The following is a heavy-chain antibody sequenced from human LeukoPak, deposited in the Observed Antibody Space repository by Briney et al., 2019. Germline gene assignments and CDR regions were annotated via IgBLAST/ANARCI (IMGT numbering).Heavy chain of an antibody. CDR2: IIPNNGGT. CDR3: ARGLSIEGYNFNY. J-gene: IGHJ4*02. D-gene: IGHD5-24*01. V-gene: IGHV1-2*02. CDR1: GYTFTDYY. Sequence: ASVKVSCKASGYTFTDYYMHRLRQARGQGLEWIGWIIPNNGGTNYAPKFQGRVTMTRDTSISTAYMELSRLRSDDTAVYYCARGLSIEGYNFNYWGQGTLVTVSS.